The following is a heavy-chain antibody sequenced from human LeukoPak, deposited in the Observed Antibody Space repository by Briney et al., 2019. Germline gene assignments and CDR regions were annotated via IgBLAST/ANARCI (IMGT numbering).Heavy chain of an antibody. CDR2: ISSSSTI. V-gene: IGHV3-48*04. CDR1: GFTFSSYS. CDR3: AREYCGGDCYRGLDAFDI. D-gene: IGHD2-21*01. Sequence: GGSLRLSCAASGFTFSSYSMNWVRQAPGKGLEWVSYISSSSTIYYAASVKGRFTISRDNAKNSLYLQMNSLRAEDTAVYYCAREYCGGDCYRGLDAFDIWGQGTMVTVSS. J-gene: IGHJ3*02.